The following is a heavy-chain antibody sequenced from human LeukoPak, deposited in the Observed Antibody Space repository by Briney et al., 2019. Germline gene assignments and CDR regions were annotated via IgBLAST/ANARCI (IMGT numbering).Heavy chain of an antibody. V-gene: IGHV3-53*01. CDR3: ARDSRQDYYDSSGYLWFAFDI. CDR2: VYSGGST. J-gene: IGHJ3*02. CDR1: GFTVSNNY. D-gene: IGHD3-22*01. Sequence: GRCLRLSCAASGFTVSNNYMSWVRPAPGKGLEWVSVVYSGGSTYYADSVKGRFTISRDNSKNTLYLQMNSLRAEDTAVYYCARDSRQDYYDSSGYLWFAFDIWGQGTMVTVSS.